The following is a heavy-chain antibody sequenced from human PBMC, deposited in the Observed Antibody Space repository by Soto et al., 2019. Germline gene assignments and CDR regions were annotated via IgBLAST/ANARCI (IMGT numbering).Heavy chain of an antibody. V-gene: IGHV1-69*12. D-gene: IGHD3-9*01. CDR1: GGTFSSFA. Sequence: QVQLVQSGAEVKKPGSSVKVSGKASGGTFSSFAINWVRQAPGQGLEWMGGIIPIFGAADYAQKFQGRVTITADELTSTAYMELSSLRSEDMAVYYCASPIFPTPGYYYVMDVWGQGTTVTVSS. CDR2: IIPIFGAA. CDR3: ASPIFPTPGYYYVMDV. J-gene: IGHJ6*02.